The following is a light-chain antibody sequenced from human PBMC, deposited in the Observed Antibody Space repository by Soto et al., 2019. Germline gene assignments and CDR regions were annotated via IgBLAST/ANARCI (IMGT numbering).Light chain of an antibody. CDR1: QSISIW. J-gene: IGKJ1*01. V-gene: IGKV1-5*03. Sequence: DIQMTQSPSTLSASVGDIVTITCGASQSISIWLAWYQQKPGKAPKLLIYKASSLESGVPSRFSGSGSGTEFTLTISSLQPDDFATYYCQQYNSYPRTFGQGTKVEIK. CDR3: QQYNSYPRT. CDR2: KAS.